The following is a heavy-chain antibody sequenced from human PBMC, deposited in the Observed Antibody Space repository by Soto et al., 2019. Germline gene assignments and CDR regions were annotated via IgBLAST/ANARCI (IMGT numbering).Heavy chain of an antibody. CDR3: ARVLPAYSRSLYAFDI. Sequence: EVQLVESGGGLVQPGGSLRLSCAASGFTFSSYWMSWVRQAPGKGLEWVANIKQDGSEKYYVDSVKGRFTISRDNAKNSLYRQINSLRTEDTAVYYCARVLPAYSRSLYAFDIWGQGTMVTVSS. V-gene: IGHV3-7*05. CDR2: IKQDGSEK. J-gene: IGHJ3*02. D-gene: IGHD6-13*01. CDR1: GFTFSSYW.